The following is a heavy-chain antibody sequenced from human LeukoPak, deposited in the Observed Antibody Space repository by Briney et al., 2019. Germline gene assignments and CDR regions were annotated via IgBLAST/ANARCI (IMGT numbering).Heavy chain of an antibody. D-gene: IGHD4-17*01. V-gene: IGHV1-18*01. CDR2: ISAYNGNT. CDR3: ARDGDGDSGVRGWFDP. J-gene: IGHJ5*02. CDR1: GYTFTSYG. Sequence: ASVKVSCKASGYTFTSYGISWVRQAPGQGLEWMGWISAYNGNTNYAQKLQGRVTMTTDTSTSTVYMELSSLRSEDTAVYYCARDGDGDSGVRGWFDPWGQGTLVTVSS.